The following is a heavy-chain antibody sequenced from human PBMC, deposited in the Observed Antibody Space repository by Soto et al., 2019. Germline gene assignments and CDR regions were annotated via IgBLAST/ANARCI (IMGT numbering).Heavy chain of an antibody. CDR3: ARDLRGYCRGGRCSDCDS. Sequence: QVQLVQSGAEVKKPGASVKVSCKASGYTFDTYGISWVRQAPGQGLEWMGWISTYNGNTNYAQKVQGRVTMTTDTSTNTAYMELRSLRADDTAVYYCARDLRGYCRGGRCSDCDSWGQGTLVTVSS. CDR2: ISTYNGNT. V-gene: IGHV1-18*01. CDR1: GYTFDTYG. J-gene: IGHJ4*02. D-gene: IGHD2-15*01.